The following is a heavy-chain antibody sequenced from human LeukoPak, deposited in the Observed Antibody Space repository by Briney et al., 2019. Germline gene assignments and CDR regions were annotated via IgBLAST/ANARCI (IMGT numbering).Heavy chain of an antibody. CDR2: ISCSSGSI. Sequence: PGRSLGLSCAASGFSFDDYAMNWVRQAPGKGLEWVSGISCSSGSIGYADSVKGRFTISRDNAKTSLYLQMNSLRAEDTALYYCAKSGSGNVDIVATTRGHFDYWGQGTLVTVSS. J-gene: IGHJ4*02. D-gene: IGHD5-12*01. CDR3: AKSGSGNVDIVATTRGHFDY. CDR1: GFSFDDYA. V-gene: IGHV3-9*01.